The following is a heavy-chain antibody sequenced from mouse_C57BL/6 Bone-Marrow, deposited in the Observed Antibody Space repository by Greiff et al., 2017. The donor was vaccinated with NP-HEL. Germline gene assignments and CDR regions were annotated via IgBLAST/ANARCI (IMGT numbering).Heavy chain of an antibody. CDR1: GYSITSGYF. D-gene: IGHD1-1*01. Sequence: EVKLMQSGPGLVKPSQSLSLTCSVTGYSITSGYFWNWIRQLPGNILEWMGYISYDGSNNYNPFLNNQITLTRDTSKNQFFRKCNSVTTNDTATYYGARVHYGSSYDYFDYWGQGTTLTVSS. J-gene: IGHJ2*01. CDR3: ARVHYGSSYDYFDY. CDR2: ISYDGSN. V-gene: IGHV3-6*01.